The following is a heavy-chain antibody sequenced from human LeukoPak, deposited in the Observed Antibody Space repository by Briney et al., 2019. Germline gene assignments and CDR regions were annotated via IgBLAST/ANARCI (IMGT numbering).Heavy chain of an antibody. Sequence: HGESLKISCKGSGYSFTSYWIGWVRQMPGKGLEWMGIIYPGDSDTRYSPSFQGQVTISADKSISTAYLQWSSLKASDTAMYYCARQKSYYYDSSAPDYWGQGTLVTVSS. CDR3: ARQKSYYYDSSAPDY. CDR2: IYPGDSDT. J-gene: IGHJ4*02. V-gene: IGHV5-51*01. CDR1: GYSFTSYW. D-gene: IGHD3-22*01.